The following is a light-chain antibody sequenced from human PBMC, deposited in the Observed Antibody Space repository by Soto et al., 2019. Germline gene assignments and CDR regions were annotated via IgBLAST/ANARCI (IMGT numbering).Light chain of an antibody. J-gene: IGKJ3*01. CDR2: WAS. CDR3: RQDCSFPLP. V-gene: IGKV4-1*01. Sequence: DIVMTQSPDSLAVSLGERATINCKSSQSVFYFANNKTCLAWYQQKPGQPPNLLIYWASSRESGVPYRVSGSGSWIDFTLTIRSVQAEDVAVYYCRQDCSFPLPLGTGTKLDSK. CDR1: QSVFYFANNKTC.